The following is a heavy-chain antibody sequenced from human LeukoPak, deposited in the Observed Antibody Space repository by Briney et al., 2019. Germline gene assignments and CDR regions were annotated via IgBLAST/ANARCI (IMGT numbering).Heavy chain of an antibody. Sequence: GGSLRLSCAASGFTFSSYAMHWVRQAPGKGLEWVAVISYDGSNKYYADSVKGRFTISRDNSKNTLYLQMNSLRAEDTAVYYCAKEGYGDYSRRGYYFDYWGQGTLVTVSS. V-gene: IGHV3-30*04. CDR3: AKEGYGDYSRRGYYFDY. CDR1: GFTFSSYA. J-gene: IGHJ4*02. CDR2: ISYDGSNK. D-gene: IGHD4-17*01.